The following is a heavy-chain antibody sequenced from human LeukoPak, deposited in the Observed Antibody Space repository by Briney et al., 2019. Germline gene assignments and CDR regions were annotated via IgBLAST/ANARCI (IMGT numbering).Heavy chain of an antibody. CDR1: GFTVSANY. V-gene: IGHV3-53*05. J-gene: IGHJ3*02. D-gene: IGHD4-17*01. CDR3: ASNGDTDAFDI. Sequence: GGSLRLSCAASGFTVSANYMSWVRQAPGKGLEWVSIIYSGGSTEYADSVEGRFTISRDISKNTLYLQMNSLRAEDTAVYYCASNGDTDAFDIWGQGTMVTVSS. CDR2: IYSGGST.